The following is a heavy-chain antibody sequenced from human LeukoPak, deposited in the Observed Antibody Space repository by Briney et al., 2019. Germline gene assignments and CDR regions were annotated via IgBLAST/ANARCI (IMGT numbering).Heavy chain of an antibody. CDR2: FDPEDGET. V-gene: IGHV1-24*01. CDR1: GYTVTELS. CDR3: ATGNWRRWFGEPPFDY. Sequence: ASVKVSCKFSGYTVTELSMHWVRQAPGKGLEWMGGFDPEDGETIYAQKFQGRVTMTEGTSTDTAYMELSSLRSEDTAVYYCATGNWRRWFGEPPFDYWGQGTLVTVSS. J-gene: IGHJ4*02. D-gene: IGHD3-10*01.